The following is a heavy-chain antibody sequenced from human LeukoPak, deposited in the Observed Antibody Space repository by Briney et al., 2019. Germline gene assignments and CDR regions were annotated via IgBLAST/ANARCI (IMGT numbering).Heavy chain of an antibody. V-gene: IGHV3-21*01. CDR3: AREGQWLVPTDFDY. J-gene: IGHJ4*02. CDR1: GFTFSSYS. Sequence: PGGSLRLSCAASGFTFSSYSMNWVRQAPGKGLEWVSSIGSSSSYIYYADAVKGQFTISRDNAKNSLYLQRNSLRAEDTAVYYCAREGQWLVPTDFDYWGQGTLVTVSS. CDR2: IGSSSSYI. D-gene: IGHD6-19*01.